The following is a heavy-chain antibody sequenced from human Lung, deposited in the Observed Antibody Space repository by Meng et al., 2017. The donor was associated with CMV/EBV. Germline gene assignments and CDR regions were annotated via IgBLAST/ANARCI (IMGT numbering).Heavy chain of an antibody. Sequence: GSLRLXCTVSGASISANYWSWSRRPPGKGLEYIGSISYTGYIEYNPSLKGRVAISLDTSKNQFSLKLASVTAADTAMYYCAGQDDMGSSPHDPFDIWGQGTXVTVAS. V-gene: IGHV4-59*08. D-gene: IGHD1-1*01. CDR3: AGQDDMGSSPHDPFDI. CDR2: ISYTGYI. J-gene: IGHJ3*02. CDR1: GASISANY.